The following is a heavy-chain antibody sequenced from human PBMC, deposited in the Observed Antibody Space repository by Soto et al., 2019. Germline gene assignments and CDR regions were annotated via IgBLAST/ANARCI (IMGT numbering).Heavy chain of an antibody. CDR3: AKLGFDSSGASSVFDV. V-gene: IGHV3-30*18. J-gene: IGHJ4*02. D-gene: IGHD3-22*01. Sequence: QVQLVESGGDVVQTGRSLRLSCAASGFSFSSYAMHWVRQAPGKGLEWVTIISYDGSNTHYADSVKGRFTISRDNSKNTLYLQMNSLRAADTAVYYCAKLGFDSSGASSVFDVWGQGTLVTVSS. CDR2: ISYDGSNT. CDR1: GFSFSSYA.